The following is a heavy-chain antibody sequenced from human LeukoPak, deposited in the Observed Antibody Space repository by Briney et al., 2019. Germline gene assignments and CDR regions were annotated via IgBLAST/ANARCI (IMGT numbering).Heavy chain of an antibody. CDR3: ARDYCGGDCHNPPLGFDN. Sequence: PGGSLRVSCATSGFTFSTYGMHWVRQAPGNGLEWVAVIWYDGSNKYYVDSVKGRFTISRDNSKNTLYLQMNSLRAEDTAVYYCARDYCGGDCHNPPLGFDNWGQGTLVTVSS. CDR1: GFTFSTYG. D-gene: IGHD2-21*02. J-gene: IGHJ4*02. CDR2: IWYDGSNK. V-gene: IGHV3-33*01.